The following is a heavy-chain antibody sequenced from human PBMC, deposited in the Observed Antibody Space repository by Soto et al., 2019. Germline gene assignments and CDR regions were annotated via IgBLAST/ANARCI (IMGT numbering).Heavy chain of an antibody. CDR2: IKSKTDGGTT. CDR3: TNTSPLLFNQWLALEGWFDP. D-gene: IGHD6-19*01. V-gene: IGHV3-15*07. Sequence: EVQLVESGGGLVKPGGSLRLSCAASGFTFSNAWMNWVRQAPGKGLEWVGRIKSKTDGGTTDYAAPVKGRFTISRDDSKNTLYLQMNSLKTEDTAVYYCTNTSPLLFNQWLALEGWFDPWGQGTLVTVS. CDR1: GFTFSNAW. J-gene: IGHJ5*02.